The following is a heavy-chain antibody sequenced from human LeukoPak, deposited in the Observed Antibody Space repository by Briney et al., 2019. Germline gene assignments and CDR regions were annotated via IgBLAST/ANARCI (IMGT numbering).Heavy chain of an antibody. J-gene: IGHJ4*02. V-gene: IGHV3-30*18. CDR1: GFTFSSYG. D-gene: IGHD2-21*02. CDR2: ISYDGSNK. Sequence: PGGSLRLSCAASGFTFSSYGMHWVRQAPGKGLEWVAVISYDGSNKYYADSVKGRFTISRDNSKNTLYLQMNSLRAEDTAVYYCAKPTYCGGDCYSLGFDCWGQGTLVTVSS. CDR3: AKPTYCGGDCYSLGFDC.